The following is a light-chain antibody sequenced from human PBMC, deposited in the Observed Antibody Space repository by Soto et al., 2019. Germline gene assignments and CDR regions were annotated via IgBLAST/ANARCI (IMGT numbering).Light chain of an antibody. V-gene: IGLV2-14*01. J-gene: IGLJ1*01. CDR2: DVS. CDR1: SSDVGGYNY. CDR3: SSYTSSSTYV. Sequence: QSALTQPASVSGSPGQSITISCTGTSSDVGGYNYVSWYQQHPGKAPKLMIYDVSNRPSGVSNRFSGSKSGNLASLTISGLKAEYEADHYFSSYTSSSTYVFGTGTKVTVL.